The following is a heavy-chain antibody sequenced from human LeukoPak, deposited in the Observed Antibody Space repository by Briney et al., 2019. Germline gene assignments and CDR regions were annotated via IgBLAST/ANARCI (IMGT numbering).Heavy chain of an antibody. Sequence: SQTLSLTCTVSGGSISSGGYYWSWIRQHPGKGLDWIGYIYYSGSTYYNPSLKSRVTISVDTSKNQFSLKLSSVTAADTAVYYCARANRHDDSSGCDYWGQGTLVTVSS. J-gene: IGHJ4*02. CDR3: ARANRHDDSSGCDY. D-gene: IGHD3-22*01. V-gene: IGHV4-31*03. CDR2: IYYSGST. CDR1: GGSISSGGYY.